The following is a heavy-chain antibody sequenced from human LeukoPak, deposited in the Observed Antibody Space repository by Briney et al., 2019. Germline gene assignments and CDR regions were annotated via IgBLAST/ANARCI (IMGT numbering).Heavy chain of an antibody. D-gene: IGHD3-10*01. CDR3: ARDLITMVRGVINAKYFQH. J-gene: IGHJ1*01. Sequence: GGSLRLSCAAPGITFSSYGMHWVRQAPGKGLEWVAFIRYDGSNEYYADSVKGRFTISRDNSKNTLYLQMNSLRVEDTAMYYGARDLITMVRGVINAKYFQHWGQAPWSPSPQ. CDR1: GITFSSYG. CDR2: IRYDGSNE. V-gene: IGHV3-30*02.